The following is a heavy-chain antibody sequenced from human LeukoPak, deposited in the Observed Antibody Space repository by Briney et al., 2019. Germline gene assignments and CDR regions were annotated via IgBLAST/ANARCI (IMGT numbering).Heavy chain of an antibody. J-gene: IGHJ4*02. V-gene: IGHV3-30*18. CDR3: AKDATSWYYFDY. CDR2: ISYDGRTK. D-gene: IGHD2-2*01. Sequence: GGSLRLSCAASGFTFTSYGMHWVRQAPGKGLEWVAVISYDGRTKYYADAMKGRFTISRDNSKNTLHLQMNSLRAEDTAVYFCAKDATSWYYFDYWGQGTLVTVSS. CDR1: GFTFTSYG.